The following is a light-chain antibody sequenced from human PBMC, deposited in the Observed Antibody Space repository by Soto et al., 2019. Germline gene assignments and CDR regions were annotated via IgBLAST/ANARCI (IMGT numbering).Light chain of an antibody. V-gene: IGKV3-15*01. J-gene: IGKJ4*01. CDR3: QQYNNWPPLT. CDR1: QSVSSN. CDR2: DAS. Sequence: EKVMTQSPATLSVSPGERATLSCRASQSVSSNLAWYQQKPGQAPRLLIYDASTRATGIPARFSGSGSGTEFTLTISSLQSEDFAVYYCQQYNNWPPLTFGGGTKVDIK.